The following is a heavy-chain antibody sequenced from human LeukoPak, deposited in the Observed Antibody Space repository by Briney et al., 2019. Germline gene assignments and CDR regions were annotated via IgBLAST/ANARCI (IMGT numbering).Heavy chain of an antibody. Sequence: SQTLSLTCDISGYSVSSNSAAWNWMRQSPSRGLEWMGRTYYRSKWNNDYAVSVKSRITINPDTSKNQFSLQLNSVTPEDTAIYYCTRSIHSNYFDYWGQGTLVTVSS. D-gene: IGHD2/OR15-2a*01. V-gene: IGHV6-1*01. CDR3: TRSIHSNYFDY. CDR1: GYSVSSNSAA. J-gene: IGHJ4*02. CDR2: TYYRSKWNN.